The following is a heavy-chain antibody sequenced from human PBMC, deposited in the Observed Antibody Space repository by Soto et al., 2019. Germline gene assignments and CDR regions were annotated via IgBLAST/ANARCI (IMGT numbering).Heavy chain of an antibody. CDR3: AKDPPPYYYDSSGLFDY. CDR1: GFTFSSYA. J-gene: IGHJ4*02. D-gene: IGHD3-22*01. Sequence: EVQLLESGGGLVQPGGSLRLSCAASGFTFSSYAMSWVRQAPGKGLEWVSAISGSGGSTYYADSVKGRFTISRDNSKNPLYLQMNSLRAEDTDVYYWAKDPPPYYYDSSGLFDYWGQGTLVTVSS. V-gene: IGHV3-23*01. CDR2: ISGSGGST.